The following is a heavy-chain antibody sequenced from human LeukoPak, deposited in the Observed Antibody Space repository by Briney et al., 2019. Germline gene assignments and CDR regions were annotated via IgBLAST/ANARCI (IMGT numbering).Heavy chain of an antibody. D-gene: IGHD2-15*01. Sequence: RASVKVSCKASGCTFSSYAISWVRQAPGQGLEWMGRIIPIFGIANYAQKFQGRVTITADKSASTAYMELSSLRSEDTAVYYCARDLGMGCSGCSCYAPFGYWGQGTLVTVSS. V-gene: IGHV1-69*04. J-gene: IGHJ4*02. CDR1: GCTFSSYA. CDR2: IIPIFGIA. CDR3: ARDLGMGCSGCSCYAPFGY.